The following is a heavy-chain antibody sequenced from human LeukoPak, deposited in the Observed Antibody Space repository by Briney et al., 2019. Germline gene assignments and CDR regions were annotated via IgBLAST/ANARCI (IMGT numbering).Heavy chain of an antibody. D-gene: IGHD3-10*02. V-gene: IGHV3-23*01. CDR1: GFTFTNYA. CDR2: ISASGVMT. Sequence: GGSLRLSCAASGFTFTNYAMTWVRQAPGKGLEWVSSISASGVMTYYADSVKGRFTISRDNAKNSLYLQMNSLRAEDTAVYYCAELGITMIGGVWGKGTTVTISS. J-gene: IGHJ6*04. CDR3: AELGITMIGGV.